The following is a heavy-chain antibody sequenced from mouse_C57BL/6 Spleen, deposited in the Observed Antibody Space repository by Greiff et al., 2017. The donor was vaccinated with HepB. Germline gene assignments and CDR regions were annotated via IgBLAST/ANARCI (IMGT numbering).Heavy chain of an antibody. CDR3: TRERPFAY. V-gene: IGHV1-15*01. CDR2: IDPETGGT. Sequence: VQLQESGAELVRPGASVTLSCKASRYTFTDYEMHWVKKTPVHGLEWIGAIDPETGGTAYNQKFKGKAILTADKSSSTAYMELRSLTSEDSAVYYCTRERPFAYWGQGTLVTVSA. D-gene: IGHD1-2*01. J-gene: IGHJ3*01. CDR1: RYTFTDYE.